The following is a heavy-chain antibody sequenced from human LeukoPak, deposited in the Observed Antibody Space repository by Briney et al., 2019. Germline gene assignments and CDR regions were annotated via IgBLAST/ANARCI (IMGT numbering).Heavy chain of an antibody. V-gene: IGHV4-38-2*01. J-gene: IGHJ4*02. CDR2: RYHTGST. D-gene: IGHD4-17*01. Sequence: KPSETLSLTCAVSGYSISSGYYWGWIRQPPGKGLEWIGSRYHTGSTHYNLSLKSRVTMSLDTSKNQFSLKLSSVTAADTAVYYCARGESTVTLDYWGQGTLVTVSS. CDR1: GYSISSGYY. CDR3: ARGESTVTLDY.